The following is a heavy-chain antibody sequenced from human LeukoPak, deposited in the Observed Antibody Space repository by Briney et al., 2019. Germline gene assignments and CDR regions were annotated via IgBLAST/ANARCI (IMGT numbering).Heavy chain of an antibody. Sequence: SETLSLTCSISGDSSTTNSYWWGWIHQSPGKRLVWIGIIYSSGNSYYNPSLKTRATISPDTSKNQYSLRLTSVTAADTAIYYCARRGIWDLQIGNWFDPWGQGILVIVSS. V-gene: IGHV4-39*01. D-gene: IGHD3-16*01. J-gene: IGHJ5*02. CDR1: GDSSTTNSYW. CDR3: ARRGIWDLQIGNWFDP. CDR2: IYSSGNS.